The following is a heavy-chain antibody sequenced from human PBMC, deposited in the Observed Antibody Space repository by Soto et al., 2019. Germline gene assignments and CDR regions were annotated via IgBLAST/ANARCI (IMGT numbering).Heavy chain of an antibody. CDR1: GGSISSYY. CDR3: ARRWCSSTSCYRSHYYMDV. V-gene: IGHV4-59*08. J-gene: IGHJ6*03. D-gene: IGHD2-2*01. CDR2: IYYSGST. Sequence: QVQLQESGPGLVKPSETLSLTCTVSGGSISSYYWSWIRQPPGKGLEWIGYIYYSGSTNYNPSLKSRVTISVDTSKNQFSLKLSSVTAADTAVYYCARRWCSSTSCYRSHYYMDVWGKGTTVTVSS.